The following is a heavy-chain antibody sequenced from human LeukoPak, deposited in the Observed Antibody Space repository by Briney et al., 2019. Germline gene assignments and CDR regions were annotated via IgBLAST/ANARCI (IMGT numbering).Heavy chain of an antibody. CDR1: GFTFSSYA. V-gene: IGHV3-23*01. CDR2: ISGSGGST. Sequence: GGSLGLSCAASGFTFSSYAMSWVRQAPGKGLEWVSAISGSGGSTYYADSVKGRFTISRDNSKNTLYLQMNSLRAEDTAVFYCAKDLNCYYDSSGYLGYWGQGTLVTVSS. D-gene: IGHD3-22*01. J-gene: IGHJ4*02. CDR3: AKDLNCYYDSSGYLGY.